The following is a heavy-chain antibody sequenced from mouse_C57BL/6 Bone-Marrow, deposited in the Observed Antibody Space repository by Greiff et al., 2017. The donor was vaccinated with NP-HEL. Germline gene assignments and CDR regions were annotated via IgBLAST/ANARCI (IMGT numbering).Heavy chain of an antibody. CDR3: ARMRPHYYGSSYYAMDY. CDR2: IWWDDDK. D-gene: IGHD1-1*01. CDR1: GFSLSTFGMG. J-gene: IGHJ4*01. V-gene: IGHV8-8*01. Sequence: QVTLKVSGPGILQPSQTLSLTCSFSGFSLSTFGMGVGWIRQPSGKGLEWLAHIWWDDDKYYNPALKSRLTISKDPSKNQVFLKIANVDTADTATYYCARMRPHYYGSSYYAMDYWGQGTSVTVSS.